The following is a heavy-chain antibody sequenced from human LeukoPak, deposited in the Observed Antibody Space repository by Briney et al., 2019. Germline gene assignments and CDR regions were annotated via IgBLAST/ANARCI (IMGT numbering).Heavy chain of an antibody. CDR1: GGSISSHY. D-gene: IGHD6-19*01. CDR2: IYTTGST. CDR3: ARKIAVAGKGGFDY. J-gene: IGHJ4*02. V-gene: IGHV4-4*07. Sequence: SETLSLTCTVSGGSISSHYWTWIRQPAGKGLEWIGRIYTTGSTNYNPSLNSRVTMSVDMSKNQFSLKLSSVTAADTAVYYCARKIAVAGKGGFDYWGQGTLVTVSS.